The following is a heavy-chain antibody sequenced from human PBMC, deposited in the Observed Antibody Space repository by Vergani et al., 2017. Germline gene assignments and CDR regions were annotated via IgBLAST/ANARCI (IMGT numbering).Heavy chain of an antibody. Sequence: QVQLQQCGAGLLKPSETLSLTCAVYGGSFSGYYWSWIRQPPGKGLEWIGEINHSGSTNYNPSLKSRVTISVDTSKNQFSLKLSSVTAADTAVYYCARGRRGSSSGWGQGTLVTVSS. V-gene: IGHV4-34*01. D-gene: IGHD6-6*01. CDR3: ARGRRGSSSG. J-gene: IGHJ4*02. CDR1: GGSFSGYY. CDR2: INHSGST.